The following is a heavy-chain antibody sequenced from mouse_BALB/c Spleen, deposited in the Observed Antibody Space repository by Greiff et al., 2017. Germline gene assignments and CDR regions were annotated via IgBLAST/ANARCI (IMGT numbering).Heavy chain of an antibody. CDR1: GFTFSSYT. Sequence: EVKLVESGGGLVKPGGSLKLSCAASGFTFSSYTMSWVRQTPEKRLEWVAYISNGGGSTYYPDTVKGRFTISRDNAKNTLYLQMSSLKSEDTAMYYCARQGAMDYWGQGTSVTVSS. CDR3: ARQGAMDY. V-gene: IGHV5-12-2*01. CDR2: ISNGGGST. J-gene: IGHJ4*01.